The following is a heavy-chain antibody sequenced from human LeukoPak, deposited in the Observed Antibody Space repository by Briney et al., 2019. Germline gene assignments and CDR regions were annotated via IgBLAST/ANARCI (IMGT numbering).Heavy chain of an antibody. CDR2: LYSAGST. Sequence: AGGSLRLSCAASGFSVSSNYMIWVRQAPGKGLEWVSVLYSAGSTYFADSVKGRFTISRDNSKNTLYLKMNSLKPEDTAVYYCASGGDPQWLVHGEYWGQGTLVTVSS. CDR3: ASGGDPQWLVHGEY. V-gene: IGHV3-53*01. J-gene: IGHJ4*02. D-gene: IGHD6-19*01. CDR1: GFSVSSNY.